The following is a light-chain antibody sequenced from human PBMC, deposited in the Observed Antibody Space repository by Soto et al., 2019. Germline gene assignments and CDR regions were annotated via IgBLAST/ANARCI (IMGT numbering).Light chain of an antibody. J-gene: IGLJ3*02. CDR3: QAYDYSLTASV. Sequence: QSVLTQPPSVSGAPGQRVTISCTGSSSNIGAGYDVHWYQQLPGAAPKLVIFGNRNRPSGVPERFSGSKSGTSASLAITGLQAEDEADYYCQAYDYSLTASVFGGGTKLTAL. CDR1: SSNIGAGYD. CDR2: GNR. V-gene: IGLV1-40*01.